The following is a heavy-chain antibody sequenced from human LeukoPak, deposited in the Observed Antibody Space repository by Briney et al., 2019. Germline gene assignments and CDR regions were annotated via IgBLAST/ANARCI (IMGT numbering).Heavy chain of an antibody. V-gene: IGHV3-30*02. CDR1: GFTFSSYG. D-gene: IGHD4-17*01. J-gene: IGHJ4*02. CDR3: AKDPHGVPSDY. CDR2: IRYDGSNK. Sequence: GGSLRLSCAASGFTFSSYGMHWVRQAPGKGLEWVAFIRYDGSNKYYADSMKGRFAISRDNSKNTLYLQMNSLRAEDTAVYYCAKDPHGVPSDYWGQGTLVTVSS.